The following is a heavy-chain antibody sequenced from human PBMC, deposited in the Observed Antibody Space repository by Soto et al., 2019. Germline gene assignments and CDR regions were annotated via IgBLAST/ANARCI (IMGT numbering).Heavy chain of an antibody. CDR1: GYTFTGYY. CDR2: INPNSGGT. V-gene: IGHV1-2*02. CDR3: ARFKRGLVVPAAQPHSYYGMDV. D-gene: IGHD2-2*01. J-gene: IGHJ6*02. Sequence: VASVKVSCKASGYTFTGYYMHWVRQAPGQGLEGMGWINPNSGGTNYAQKFQGRVTMTRDTSISTAYMELSRLRSDDTAVYYCARFKRGLVVPAAQPHSYYGMDVWGQGTTVTVSS.